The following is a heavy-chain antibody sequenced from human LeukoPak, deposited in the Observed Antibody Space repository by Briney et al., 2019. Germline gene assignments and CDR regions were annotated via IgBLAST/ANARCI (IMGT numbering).Heavy chain of an antibody. CDR2: IYYSGST. Sequence: SETLSLTCTVSGGSISSGDYYWSWIRQPPGKGLEWIGYIYYSGSTYYNPSLKSRDTISVDTSKNQFSLKLSSVTAADTAVYYCARSNVLLWFGDSQNYGMDVWGQGTTVTVSS. V-gene: IGHV4-30-4*01. CDR1: GGSISSGDYY. J-gene: IGHJ6*02. D-gene: IGHD3-10*01. CDR3: ARSNVLLWFGDSQNYGMDV.